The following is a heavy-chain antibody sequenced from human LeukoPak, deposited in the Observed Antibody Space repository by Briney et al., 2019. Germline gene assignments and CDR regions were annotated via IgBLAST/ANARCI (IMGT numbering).Heavy chain of an antibody. J-gene: IGHJ3*02. V-gene: IGHV4-34*01. Sequence: SETLSLTCAVYGGSFSGYYWSWIRQPPGKGLEWIGEINHSGSTNYNPSLKSRVIISVDTSKNQFSLKLNSVTAADTAVYYCARDLNIMTAHDAFDIWGQGTMVTVSS. CDR1: GGSFSGYY. CDR3: ARDLNIMTAHDAFDI. D-gene: IGHD3-9*01. CDR2: INHSGST.